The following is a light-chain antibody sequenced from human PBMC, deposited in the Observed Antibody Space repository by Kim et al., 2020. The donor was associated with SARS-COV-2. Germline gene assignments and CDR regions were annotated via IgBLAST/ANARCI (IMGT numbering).Light chain of an antibody. CDR1: QIVSSSY. CDR2: GAS. Sequence: APGERATNSCRASQIVSSSYLAWYQQKPGQAPRLLIYGASSRATGIPDRFSGSGYGTDFTLTISRLEPEDFAVYYCQQYGSSPMTFGQGTKVDIK. CDR3: QQYGSSPMT. V-gene: IGKV3-20*01. J-gene: IGKJ1*01.